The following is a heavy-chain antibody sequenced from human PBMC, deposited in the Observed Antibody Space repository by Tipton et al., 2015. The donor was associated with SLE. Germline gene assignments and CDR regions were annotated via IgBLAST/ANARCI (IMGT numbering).Heavy chain of an antibody. D-gene: IGHD6-19*01. CDR3: ARQFAGWSYNWLDP. Sequence: TLSLTCTVSGGSISSGNYYWSWIRQPAGKGLEWIGRIYTSGSTNYNPSLKSRVTISVDTSKNQFSLKLSSVTAADTAVYYCARQFAGWSYNWLDPWGQGTLVTVSS. J-gene: IGHJ5*02. CDR1: GGSISSGNYY. V-gene: IGHV4-61*02. CDR2: IYTSGST.